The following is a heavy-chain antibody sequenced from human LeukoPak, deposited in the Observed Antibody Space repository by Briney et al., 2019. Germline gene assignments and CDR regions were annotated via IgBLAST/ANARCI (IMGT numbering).Heavy chain of an antibody. D-gene: IGHD2-2*01. CDR1: GGSFSGYY. J-gene: IGHJ3*02. CDR3: ARPIVPTASDAFDI. CDR2: INHSGST. V-gene: IGHV4-34*01. Sequence: SETLSLTCAVYGGSFSGYYWSWIRQPPGKGLEWIGEINHSGSTNYNPSLKSRVTISVDTSKNQFSLTLTSVSAADTAIYYCARPIVPTASDAFDIWGQGTRVTVSS.